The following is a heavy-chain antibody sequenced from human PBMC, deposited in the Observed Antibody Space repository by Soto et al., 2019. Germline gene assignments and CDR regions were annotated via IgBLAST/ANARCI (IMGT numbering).Heavy chain of an antibody. CDR1: GDSITSGNYY. CDR2: IHYSGTT. CDR3: ARDHVRRGCDSTNCKSFDY. J-gene: IGHJ4*02. D-gene: IGHD2-2*01. V-gene: IGHV4-30-4*01. Sequence: SETLSLTCTVSGDSITSGNYYWSWVRQPPGKGLEWIVNIHYSGTTNYNPSLQSRVSISVDTSKNQFSLEMTYVTAADTAVYYCARDHVRRGCDSTNCKSFDYWGQGTLVTVSS.